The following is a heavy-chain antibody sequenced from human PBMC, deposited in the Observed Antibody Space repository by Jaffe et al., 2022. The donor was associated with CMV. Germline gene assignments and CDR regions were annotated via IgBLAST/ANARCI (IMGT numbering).Heavy chain of an antibody. D-gene: IGHD3-9*01. CDR1: GYTFTGYY. CDR3: ARAPANFDWLLTYYYGMDV. J-gene: IGHJ6*02. V-gene: IGHV1-2*02. Sequence: QVQLVQSGAEVKKPGASVKVSCKASGYTFTGYYMHWVRQAPGQGLEWMGWINPNSGGTNYAQKFQGRVTMTRDTSISTAYMELSRLRSDDTAVYYCARAPANFDWLLTYYYGMDVWGQGTTVTVSS. CDR2: INPNSGGT.